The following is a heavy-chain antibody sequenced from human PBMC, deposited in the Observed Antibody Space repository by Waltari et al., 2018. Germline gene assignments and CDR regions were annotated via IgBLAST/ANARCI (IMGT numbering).Heavy chain of an antibody. CDR3: VRHRTTYPLEIDY. CDR2: IDPSDSFR. J-gene: IGHJ4*02. CDR1: GYSFTSQW. D-gene: IGHD2-2*01. V-gene: IGHV5-10-1*01. Sequence: EVQLVQSGAEVKKPEESLRISCEGSGYSFTSQWISWVRQMPGKGLGWVGRIDPSDSFRNYGPAFEGHVTISVDQSLRTAYLQWDSLKASDTDIYYCVRHRTTYPLEIDYWGQGTLVTVSS.